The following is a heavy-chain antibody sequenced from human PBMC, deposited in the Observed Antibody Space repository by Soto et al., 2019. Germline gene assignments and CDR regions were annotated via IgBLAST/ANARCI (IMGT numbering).Heavy chain of an antibody. D-gene: IGHD2-15*01. CDR3: ARGGAARPDY. CDR1: GFTFSSYG. V-gene: IGHV3-48*02. J-gene: IGHJ4*02. CDR2: ISSGPVTT. Sequence: EVQVLESGGGLVQPGGSLRLSCVASGFTFSSYGMNWVRQAPGKGLEWVSYISSGPVTTNYADSVKGRFTISRDNAKSSLYLQLNSLRDDDTAVYYCARGGAARPDYWGQGTLVIVSS.